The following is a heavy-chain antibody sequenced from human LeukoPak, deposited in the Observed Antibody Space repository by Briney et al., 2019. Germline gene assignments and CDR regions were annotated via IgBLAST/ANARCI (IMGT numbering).Heavy chain of an antibody. CDR2: INAGNGNT. V-gene: IGHV1-3*01. J-gene: IGHJ6*04. Sequence: RASVKVSCKASGYTFTSYAMHWVRQAPGQRLEWMGWINAGNGNTKYSQKFQGRVTITRDTSASTAYMELSSLRSEDTAVYYCARDPLGYFGIVTLSYGMDVWGKGTTVTVSS. CDR1: GYTFTSYA. D-gene: IGHD3-9*01. CDR3: ARDPLGYFGIVTLSYGMDV.